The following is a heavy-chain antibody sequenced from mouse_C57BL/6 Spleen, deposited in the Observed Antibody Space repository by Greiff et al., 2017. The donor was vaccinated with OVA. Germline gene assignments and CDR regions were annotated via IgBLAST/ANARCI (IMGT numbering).Heavy chain of an antibody. J-gene: IGHJ4*01. CDR1: GYTFTEYT. V-gene: IGHV1-62-2*01. CDR2: FYPGSGSI. D-gene: IGHD1-1*01. Sequence: VQLQQSGAELVKPGASVKLSCKASGYTFTEYTIHWVKQRSGQGLEWIGWFYPGSGSIKYNEKFKSKATLTVDKSSSTAYMQLSSLTSDDSAVYYCARQGSHYDYAMDYWGQGTSVTVSS. CDR3: ARQGSHYDYAMDY.